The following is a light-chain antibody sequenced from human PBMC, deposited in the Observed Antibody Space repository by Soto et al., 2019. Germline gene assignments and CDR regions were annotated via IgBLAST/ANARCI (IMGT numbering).Light chain of an antibody. CDR3: QTYDKAPWT. V-gene: IGKV1-27*01. Sequence: DIQMTQSPSSLSASVGGRVSITCRASQYIDHHVAWYQQKAGKSPQLLIFGAFTLQSGVPSRFSGSGSGTDFTLTINNVQPEDVATYYCQTYDKAPWTFGPGTKV. CDR2: GAF. J-gene: IGKJ1*01. CDR1: QYIDHH.